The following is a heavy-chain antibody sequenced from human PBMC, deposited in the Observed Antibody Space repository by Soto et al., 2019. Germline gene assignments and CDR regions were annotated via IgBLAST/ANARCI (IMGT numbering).Heavy chain of an antibody. CDR1: GGSISSSSYY. J-gene: IGHJ6*02. D-gene: IGHD2-15*01. CDR2: IYYSGST. V-gene: IGHV4-39*01. CDR3: ARLGGGRRGYYGMDV. Sequence: PSETLSLTCTVSGGSISSSSYYWGWIRQPPGKGLEWIGSIYYSGSTYYNPSLKSRVTISVDTSKNQFSLKLSSVTAADTAVYYCARLGGGRRGYYGMDVWGQGTTVTVSS.